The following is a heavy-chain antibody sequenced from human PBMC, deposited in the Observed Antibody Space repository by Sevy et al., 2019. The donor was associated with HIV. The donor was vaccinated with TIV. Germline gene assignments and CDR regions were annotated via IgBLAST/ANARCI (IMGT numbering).Heavy chain of an antibody. CDR1: GYTFTGYY. CDR2: INPNSGGT. J-gene: IGHJ6*02. D-gene: IGHD6-6*01. V-gene: IGHV1-2*06. CDR3: ARDKIAAPTNYYYYGMDV. Sequence: ASVKVSCKASGYTFTGYYMHWERQAPGRGLEWMGRINPNSGGTNYAQKFQGRVTMTRDTSISTAYMELSRLRSDDTAVYYCARDKIAAPTNYYYYGMDVWGQGTTVTVSS.